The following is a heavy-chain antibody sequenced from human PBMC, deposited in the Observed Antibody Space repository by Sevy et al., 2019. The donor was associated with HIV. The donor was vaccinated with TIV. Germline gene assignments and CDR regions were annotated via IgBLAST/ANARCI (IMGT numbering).Heavy chain of an antibody. CDR3: AKIRAPVGGLIEWYDFDF. Sequence: GGSLRLSCVASGFTFSNYAIHWVRQAPGKGLQWVASISSRGNYKYYADSMKGRLSIYRDDSKNTLYLQMNSLRPEDTALYYSAKIRAPVGGLIEWYDFDFWGQGTMVTVSS. CDR1: GFTFSNYA. J-gene: IGHJ3*01. D-gene: IGHD3-16*02. V-gene: IGHV3-30*14. CDR2: ISSRGNYK.